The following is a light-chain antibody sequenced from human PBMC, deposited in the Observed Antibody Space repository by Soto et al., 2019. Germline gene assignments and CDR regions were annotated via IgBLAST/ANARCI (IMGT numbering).Light chain of an antibody. CDR1: QGIRND. V-gene: IGKV1-17*01. Sequence: IQMTQSPSSLSASIGDRVTITCRASQGIRNDLGWYQQKKGKAPKXLIYAASSLQSGVPSRFSGSSYGTEFNLTISSLQTEDFATYYCLQLHGYPITFGQGTRLEIK. CDR2: AAS. J-gene: IGKJ5*01. CDR3: LQLHGYPIT.